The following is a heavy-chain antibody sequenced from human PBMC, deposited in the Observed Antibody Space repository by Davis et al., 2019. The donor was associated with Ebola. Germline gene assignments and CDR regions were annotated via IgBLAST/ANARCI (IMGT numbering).Heavy chain of an antibody. Sequence: PSETLSLTCTVSGGSISSYYWSWNRQPPGKGLEWIGYIYYSGSTNYNPSLKSRVTISVDTSKNQFSLKLSSVTAADTAVYYCARDRGEGTLDYWGQGTLVTVSS. CDR1: GGSISSYY. CDR3: ARDRGEGTLDY. CDR2: IYYSGST. J-gene: IGHJ4*02. V-gene: IGHV4-59*01. D-gene: IGHD3-16*01.